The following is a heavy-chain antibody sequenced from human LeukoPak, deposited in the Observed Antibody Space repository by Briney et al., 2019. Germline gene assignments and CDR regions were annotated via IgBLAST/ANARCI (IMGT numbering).Heavy chain of an antibody. CDR2: INHSGST. CDR3: ARHRPVRWLPFDY. CDR1: GGSFSGYY. V-gene: IGHV4-34*01. D-gene: IGHD5-24*01. J-gene: IGHJ4*02. Sequence: SETLSLTCAVYGGSFSGYYWSWIRQPPGKGLEWIGEINHSGSTNYNPSLKSRVTISVDTSKNQFSLKLSSVTAADTAVYYCARHRPVRWLPFDYWGQGTLVTVSS.